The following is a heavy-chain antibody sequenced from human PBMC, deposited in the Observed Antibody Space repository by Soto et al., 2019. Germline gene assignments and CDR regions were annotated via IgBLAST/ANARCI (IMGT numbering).Heavy chain of an antibody. CDR2: ISGSGGST. Sequence: PGGSLRLSCAASGFTFSSYAMSWVRQAPGKGLEWVSAISGSGGSTYYADSVKGRFTISRDNSKNTLYLQMNSLRAEDTAVYYCANEVVAAINADEYFDYWGQGTLVTVSS. CDR1: GFTFSSYA. CDR3: ANEVVAAINADEYFDY. V-gene: IGHV3-23*01. D-gene: IGHD2-15*01. J-gene: IGHJ4*02.